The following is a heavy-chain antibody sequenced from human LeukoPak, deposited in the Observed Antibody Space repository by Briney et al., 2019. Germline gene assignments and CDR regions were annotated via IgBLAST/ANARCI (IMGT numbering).Heavy chain of an antibody. Sequence: KPSETLSLTCAVYGGSFSGYYWSWIRQPPGKGLEWIGEIFHNGNTGYNPSLKSRLTISVGTSKNQFSLTLTSVTAADTAVYYCARQGRGSTDYWGQGTLVTVSS. D-gene: IGHD3-10*01. J-gene: IGHJ4*02. CDR1: GGSFSGYY. CDR2: IFHNGNT. V-gene: IGHV4-34*12. CDR3: ARQGRGSTDY.